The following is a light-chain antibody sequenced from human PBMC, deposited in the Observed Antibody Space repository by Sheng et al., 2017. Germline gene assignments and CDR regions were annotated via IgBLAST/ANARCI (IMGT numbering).Light chain of an antibody. J-gene: IGKJ4*01. Sequence: EIVLTQSPGTLSLSPGERATFSCRASQSVSSNSLAWYQHKPGQPPRLLIYDASSRASGIPERFTGSGSGTDFTFTISSLQSEDFAVYFCQQYDKWPLPFGGGTKVEIK. V-gene: IGKV3-20*01. CDR1: QSVSSNS. CDR2: DAS. CDR3: QQYDKWPLP.